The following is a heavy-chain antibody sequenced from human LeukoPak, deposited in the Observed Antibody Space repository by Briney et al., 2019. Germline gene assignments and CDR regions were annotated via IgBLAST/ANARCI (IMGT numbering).Heavy chain of an antibody. J-gene: IGHJ4*02. Sequence: GGSLRLSCAVSGFTFSSYWMSWVRQAPGKGLEWVANIKQDGSEKYYVDSVKGRFTIPRDNPKNSLYLQMNSLRAEDTAVYYCAREFLVDSSSFTGFRYYFDYWGQGTLVTVSS. CDR2: IKQDGSEK. CDR3: AREFLVDSSSFTGFRYYFDY. CDR1: GFTFSSYW. V-gene: IGHV3-7*01. D-gene: IGHD6-6*01.